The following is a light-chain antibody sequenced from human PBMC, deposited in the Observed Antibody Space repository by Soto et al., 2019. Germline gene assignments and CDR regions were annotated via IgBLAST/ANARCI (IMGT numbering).Light chain of an antibody. V-gene: IGKV3-20*01. J-gene: IGKJ3*01. CDR2: GAS. CDR1: QSVSSSY. CDR3: QQYGSSPLFT. Sequence: EIMLTQSPGTLSLSPGERATLSCRASQSVSSSYLAWYQQKPGQAPRLLIYGASSRATGIPDRFSGSGSGTDFTLTISRLEPEDFAVYYCQQYGSSPLFTFGPGTKVDIK.